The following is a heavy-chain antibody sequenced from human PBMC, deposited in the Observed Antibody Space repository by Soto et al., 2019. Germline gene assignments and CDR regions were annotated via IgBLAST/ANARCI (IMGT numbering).Heavy chain of an antibody. CDR3: TNDLGWLLGG. CDR1: GFTFSSYG. V-gene: IGHV3-23*01. D-gene: IGHD5-12*01. CDR2: ISGSGGST. J-gene: IGHJ4*02. Sequence: EVQLLESGGGLVQPGGSLRLSCAASGFTFSSYGMSWVRQSPGKGLEWVSAISGSGGSTYYADSVKGRFTLSRDSSKNTLYLQMNRLRAEDTAVYYCTNDLGWLLGGWGQGSLVTVSS.